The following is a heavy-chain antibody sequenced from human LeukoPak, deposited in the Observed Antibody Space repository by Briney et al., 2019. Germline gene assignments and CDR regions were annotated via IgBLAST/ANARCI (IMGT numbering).Heavy chain of an antibody. D-gene: IGHD3-22*01. CDR2: ISSSSGTI. Sequence: GGSLRLSCAASGFTFSSYSMNWVRQAPGKGLEWVSYISSSSGTIYYADSVKGRFTISRDNAKNSLYLQMNSLRDEDTAVYYCTRNSYYDSSGTLWGQGTLVTVSS. V-gene: IGHV3-48*02. CDR1: GFTFSSYS. J-gene: IGHJ4*02. CDR3: TRNSYYDSSGTL.